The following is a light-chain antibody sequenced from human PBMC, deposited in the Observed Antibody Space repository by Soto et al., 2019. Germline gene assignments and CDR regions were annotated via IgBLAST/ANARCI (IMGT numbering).Light chain of an antibody. Sequence: EIVLAQSPGALSLSPGGGATLSCRASQSVSSSYLAWYQQKPGQAPRLLIYGASSRATGIPDRFSGSGSGTDFTLTISRLEPEDFAVYYCQQYGSSPTFGQGTKVDIK. CDR3: QQYGSSPT. CDR1: QSVSSSY. J-gene: IGKJ1*01. V-gene: IGKV3-20*01. CDR2: GAS.